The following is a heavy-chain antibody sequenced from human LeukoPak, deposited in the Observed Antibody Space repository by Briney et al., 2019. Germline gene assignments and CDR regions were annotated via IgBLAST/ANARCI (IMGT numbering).Heavy chain of an antibody. V-gene: IGHV4-59*01. J-gene: IGHJ3*02. D-gene: IGHD3-22*01. CDR2: IYYRGSA. CDR1: GGSISSYY. CDR3: ARNLVVIDAFDI. Sequence: PSETLSLTCTVSGGSISSYYWSWIRQPPGKGLEWMGYIYYRGSANYNPSLKSRVTISVDTSKNQFSLRLSSVTAADTAVYYCARNLVVIDAFDIWGQGTMVTVS.